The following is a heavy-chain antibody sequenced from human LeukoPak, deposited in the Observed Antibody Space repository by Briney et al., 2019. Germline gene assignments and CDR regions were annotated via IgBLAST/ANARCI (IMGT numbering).Heavy chain of an antibody. Sequence: SETLSLTCTVSGGSVSSSSYYWGWIRQPPGKGLEWIGSVYYSGSTYYNPSLQSRVTISVDTTKNQFSLKMSSVTAADTTLFSCASHTGGSSPSVFDSWGQGTLVTLSS. CDR2: VYYSGST. V-gene: IGHV4-39*01. CDR3: ASHTGGSSPSVFDS. CDR1: GGSVSSSSYY. D-gene: IGHD6-6*01. J-gene: IGHJ4*02.